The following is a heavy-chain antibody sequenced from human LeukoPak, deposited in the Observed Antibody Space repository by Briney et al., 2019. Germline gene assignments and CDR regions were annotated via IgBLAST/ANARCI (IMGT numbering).Heavy chain of an antibody. Sequence: GGSLRLSCAASGFTFSSYSINWVRQAPGKGLEWLSYIGTTGDTIYYADSVKGRFTVSRDNAKNSLYLQMNSLRAEDTAVYYCARDKPTMIVVVPLDYWGQGTLVTVSS. D-gene: IGHD3-22*01. J-gene: IGHJ4*02. CDR1: GFTFSSYS. V-gene: IGHV3-48*04. CDR3: ARDKPTMIVVVPLDY. CDR2: IGTTGDTI.